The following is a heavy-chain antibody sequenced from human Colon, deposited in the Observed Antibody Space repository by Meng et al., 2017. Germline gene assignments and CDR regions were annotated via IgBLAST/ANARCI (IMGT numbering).Heavy chain of an antibody. Sequence: VEVGGGVGQPGQSLILSCAASGFTFISYAISWVRQAPGQGLEWMGGIIPIFGTANYAQKFQGRVTITADKSTSTAYMELSSLRSEDTAVYYCARGSGRRWYFDLWGRGTLVTVSS. J-gene: IGHJ2*01. D-gene: IGHD3-10*01. V-gene: IGHV1-69*06. CDR2: IIPIFGTA. CDR1: GFTFISYA. CDR3: ARGSGRRWYFDL.